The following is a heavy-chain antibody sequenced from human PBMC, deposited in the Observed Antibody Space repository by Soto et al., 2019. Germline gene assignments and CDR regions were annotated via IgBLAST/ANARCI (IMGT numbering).Heavy chain of an antibody. Sequence: SETLSLTCAVSGGSISSGGYSWSWIRQPPGKGLEWIGYIYHSGSINYNPSLKSRVTISIDASKNQFSLGLSSVTAADTAVYYCARGTFYSDGSNYSPFDYWGQGILVPVSS. J-gene: IGHJ4*02. CDR2: IYHSGSI. CDR1: GGSISSGGYS. V-gene: IGHV4-30-2*01. CDR3: ARGTFYSDGSNYSPFDY. D-gene: IGHD3-22*01.